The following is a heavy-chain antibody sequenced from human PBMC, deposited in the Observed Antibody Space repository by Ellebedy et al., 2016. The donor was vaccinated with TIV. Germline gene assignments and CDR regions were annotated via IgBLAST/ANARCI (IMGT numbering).Heavy chain of an antibody. V-gene: IGHV3-66*01. CDR1: GFTVSSNY. CDR3: ARSTSYDGKYDY. CDR2: IYSGGST. Sequence: GESLKISCAASGFTVSSNYMSWVRQAPGKGLEWVSVIYSGGSTYYADSVKGRFTISRDNSKNTLYLQMNSLRAEDTAVYYCARSTSYDGKYDYWGQGTLVTVSS. D-gene: IGHD2-2*01. J-gene: IGHJ4*02.